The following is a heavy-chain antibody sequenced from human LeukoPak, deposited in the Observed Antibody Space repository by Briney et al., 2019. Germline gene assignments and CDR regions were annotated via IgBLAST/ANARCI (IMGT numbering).Heavy chain of an antibody. D-gene: IGHD3/OR15-3a*01. CDR2: IRYDGSNQ. CDR1: GFTFSTYD. J-gene: IGHJ4*02. Sequence: GGSLRLSCAASGFTFSTYDMHWVRQAPGKGLEWVAFIRYDGSNQYYADSVKGRFTITRDNSKNTLYLQMNSLRVEDTAVYYCAKVARTGWHGLDSWGQGTLATVSS. V-gene: IGHV3-30*02. CDR3: AKVARTGWHGLDS.